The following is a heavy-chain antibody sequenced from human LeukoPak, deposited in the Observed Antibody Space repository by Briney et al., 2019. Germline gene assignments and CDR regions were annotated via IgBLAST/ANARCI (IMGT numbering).Heavy chain of an antibody. CDR3: AKLTGEEMATIA. D-gene: IGHD5-24*01. CDR1: GFTFSSYG. CDR2: ISYDGSNK. Sequence: PGRSLRLSCAASGFTFSSYGMRWVRQAPGKGLEWVAVISYDGSNKYYADSVKGRFTISRDNSKNTLYLQMNSLRAEDTAVYYCAKLTGEEMATIAWGQRTLVTVSS. J-gene: IGHJ4*02. V-gene: IGHV3-30*18.